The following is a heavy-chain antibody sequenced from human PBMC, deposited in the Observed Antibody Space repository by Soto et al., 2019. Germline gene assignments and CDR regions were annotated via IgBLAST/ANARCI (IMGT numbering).Heavy chain of an antibody. V-gene: IGHV3-7*03. CDR1: GFTFSSYW. D-gene: IGHD6-13*01. Sequence: GGSLRLSCAASGFTFSSYWMSWVRQAPGKGLEWVANIKQEGSEKYYVDSVKGRFTSFIDNAKNSLYLQMNSLRAEDTAVYYCARDRFGAYSSSWYYYYYYMDVWGKGTTVTVSS. J-gene: IGHJ6*03. CDR3: ARDRFGAYSSSWYYYYYYMDV. CDR2: IKQEGSEK.